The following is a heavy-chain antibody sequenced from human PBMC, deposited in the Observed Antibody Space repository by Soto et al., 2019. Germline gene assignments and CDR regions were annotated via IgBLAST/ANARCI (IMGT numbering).Heavy chain of an antibody. Sequence: ASVKVSCKFSGYTLTELSMHWVRQAPGKGLEWMGGFDPEDGETIYAQKFQGRVTMTEDTSTDTAYMELSSLRSEDTAVYYCATISTTGTSIDFDYWGQGTLVTVSS. CDR1: GYTLTELS. J-gene: IGHJ4*02. CDR2: FDPEDGET. CDR3: ATISTTGTSIDFDY. D-gene: IGHD1-1*01. V-gene: IGHV1-24*01.